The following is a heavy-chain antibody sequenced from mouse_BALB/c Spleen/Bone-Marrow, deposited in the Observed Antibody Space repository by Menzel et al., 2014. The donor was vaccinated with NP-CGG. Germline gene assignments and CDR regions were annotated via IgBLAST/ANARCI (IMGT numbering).Heavy chain of an antibody. CDR3: ARFTTVVPFDC. Sequence: VKLVESGPGLVAPSQSLSITCTVSGFSLTAYGVNWVRQPPGKGLEWLGMIRGDGTTDYNSALRSRLSISKDNSKSQVFLKMNSLQADDIARYYCARFTTVVPFDCWGQGTTLTVSS. CDR1: GFSLTAYG. J-gene: IGHJ2*01. D-gene: IGHD1-1*01. V-gene: IGHV2-6-7*01. CDR2: IRGDGTT.